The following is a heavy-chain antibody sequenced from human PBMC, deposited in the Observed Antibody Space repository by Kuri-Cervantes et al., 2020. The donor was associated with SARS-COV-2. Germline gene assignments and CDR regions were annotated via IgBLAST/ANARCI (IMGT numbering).Heavy chain of an antibody. D-gene: IGHD3-10*01. Sequence: SETLSLTCAVPGGSISSTNWWSWVRQPPGKGLEWIGEINYSGTTNYNPSLKSRVTMSVDTSKNQFSLNLTSVTAADTAVYYCARLRRHNNAWFVTGYYMDVWGKGTTVTVSS. V-gene: IGHV4-4*02. J-gene: IGHJ6*03. CDR3: ARLRRHNNAWFVTGYYMDV. CDR1: GGSISSTNW. CDR2: INYSGTT.